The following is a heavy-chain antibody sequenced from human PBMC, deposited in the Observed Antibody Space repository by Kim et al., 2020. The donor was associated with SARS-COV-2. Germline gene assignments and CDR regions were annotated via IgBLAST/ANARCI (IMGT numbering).Heavy chain of an antibody. CDR3: ARGVVGIYFDWLFFSTNGAWGGMAV. CDR2: MNPNSGNT. Sequence: ASVKVSCKASGYTFTSYDINWVRQATGQGLEWMGWMNPNSGNTGYAQKFQGRVTMTRNTSISTAYMELSSLRSEDTAVYYCARGVVGIYFDWLFFSTNGAWGGMAVWGQGATVTVSS. D-gene: IGHD3-9*01. J-gene: IGHJ6*02. V-gene: IGHV1-8*01. CDR1: GYTFTSYD.